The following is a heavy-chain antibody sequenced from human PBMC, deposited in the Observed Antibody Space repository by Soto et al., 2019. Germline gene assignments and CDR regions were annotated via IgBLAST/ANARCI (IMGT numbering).Heavy chain of an antibody. D-gene: IGHD3-16*01. CDR1: GGSISSGDYY. Sequence: PSETLSLTCTVSGGSISSGDYYWSWIRQPPGKGLEWIGYIYYSGSTCYNPSLKSRVTISVDTSKNQFSLKLSSVTAADTAVYYCATGGYYYYYYGMDVWGQGTTVTVSS. CDR2: IYYSGST. CDR3: ATGGYYYYYYGMDV. V-gene: IGHV4-30-4*01. J-gene: IGHJ6*02.